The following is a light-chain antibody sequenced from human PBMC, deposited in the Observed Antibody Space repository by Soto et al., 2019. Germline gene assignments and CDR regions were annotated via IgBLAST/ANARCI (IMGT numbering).Light chain of an antibody. Sequence: DIQMTQSPSSLSASVRDRVTITCRASQSISSYLNWYQHKPGKAPKLLIYAASSLQSGIPSRFSGSGSGTDFTLTITSLQPEDFATYYCQQSYNTPYTFGQGTKLAIK. CDR3: QQSYNTPYT. J-gene: IGKJ2*01. CDR2: AAS. CDR1: QSISSY. V-gene: IGKV1-39*01.